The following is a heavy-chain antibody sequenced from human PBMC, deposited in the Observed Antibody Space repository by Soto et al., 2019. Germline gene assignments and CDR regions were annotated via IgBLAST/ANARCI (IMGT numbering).Heavy chain of an antibody. V-gene: IGHV1-69*06. CDR2: IIPIFGTA. D-gene: IGHD1-26*01. J-gene: IGHJ4*02. Sequence: ASVKVSCQASGGTFSSYAISWVLQAPGQGLEWMGGIIPIFGTANYAQKFQGRVTITADKSTSTAYMELSSLRSEDTAVYYCARVGVGATPGIDYWGQGTRVTVSS. CDR3: ARVGVGATPGIDY. CDR1: GGTFSSYA.